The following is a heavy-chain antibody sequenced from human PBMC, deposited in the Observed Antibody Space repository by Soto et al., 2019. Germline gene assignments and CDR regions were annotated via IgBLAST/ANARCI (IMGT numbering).Heavy chain of an antibody. CDR3: AKDRAGYSRGMDV. CDR1: GFTISGHG. V-gene: IGHV3-30*18. J-gene: IGHJ6*02. D-gene: IGHD2-2*02. Sequence: QVPLVESGGGVVQPGRSLRLSCEVSGFTISGHGMHWVRQAPGKGLEWVALISYDGNHKYYADSVKGRFTISRDNSKNTLFLQLNSPETEDTGIYYCAKDRAGYSRGMDVWGQGTTVTVSS. CDR2: ISYDGNHK.